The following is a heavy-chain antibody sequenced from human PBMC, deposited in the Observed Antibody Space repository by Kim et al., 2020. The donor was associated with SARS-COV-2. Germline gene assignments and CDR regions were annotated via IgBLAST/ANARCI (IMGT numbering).Heavy chain of an antibody. D-gene: IGHD3-10*01. Sequence: GGSLRLSCAASGFTFSSYGMHWVRQAPGKGLEWVAVISYDGSNKYYADSVKGRFTISRDNSKNTLYLQMNSLRAEDTAVYYCAKGAPALLLWFGELFMD. CDR2: ISYDGSNK. V-gene: IGHV3-30*18. CDR3: AKGAPALLLWFGELFMD. CDR1: GFTFSSYG. J-gene: IGHJ6*01.